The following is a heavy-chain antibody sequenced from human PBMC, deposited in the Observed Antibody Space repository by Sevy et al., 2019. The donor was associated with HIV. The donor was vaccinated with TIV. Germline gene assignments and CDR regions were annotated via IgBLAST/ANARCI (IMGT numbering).Heavy chain of an antibody. CDR3: ARDITYDSSGYLV. J-gene: IGHJ4*02. D-gene: IGHD3-22*01. V-gene: IGHV3-11*01. CDR2: ISSSGSTI. Sequence: GESLKISCAASGFTFSDYYMSWIHQAPGKGLEWVSYISSSGSTIYYADSVKGRFTISRDNAKNSLYLQMNSLRAEDTTVYYCARDITYDSSGYLVWGQGTLVTVSS. CDR1: GFTFSDYY.